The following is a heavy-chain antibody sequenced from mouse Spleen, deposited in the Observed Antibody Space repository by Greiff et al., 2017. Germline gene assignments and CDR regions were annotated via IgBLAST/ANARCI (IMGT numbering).Heavy chain of an antibody. J-gene: IGHJ3*01. D-gene: IGHD2-1*01. CDR2: IDPENGDT. CDR3: TTEGNYGGAWFAY. Sequence: VQLQQSGAELVRPGASVKLSCTASGFNIKDDYMHWVKQRPEQGLEWIGWIDPENGDTEYASKFQGKATITADTSSNTAYLQLSSLTSEDTAVYYCTTEGNYGGAWFAYWGQGTLVTVSA. CDR1: GFNIKDDY. V-gene: IGHV14-4*01.